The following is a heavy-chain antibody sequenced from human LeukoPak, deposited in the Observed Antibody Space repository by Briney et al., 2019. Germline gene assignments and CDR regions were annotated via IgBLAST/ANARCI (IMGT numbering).Heavy chain of an antibody. CDR1: GGSVSSSSYH. CDR2: IYYSGTT. D-gene: IGHD4-17*01. Sequence: KPSETLSLTCSVSGGSVSSSSYHWGWIRQPPGKGLEWIGTIYYSGTTYYNPSLKSRVTISVDASKNQFSLKVSSVTAAGTAVYYCARSPPHNYGDYVGAFDIWGQGTMVTVSS. J-gene: IGHJ3*02. V-gene: IGHV4-39*01. CDR3: ARSPPHNYGDYVGAFDI.